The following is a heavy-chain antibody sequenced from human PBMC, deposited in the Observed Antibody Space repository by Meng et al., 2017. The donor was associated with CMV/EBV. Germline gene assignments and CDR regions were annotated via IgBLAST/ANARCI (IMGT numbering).Heavy chain of an antibody. J-gene: IGHJ3*02. CDR2: FIPIYGTA. V-gene: IGHV1-69*05. D-gene: IGHD3-3*01. CDR1: GGSFSSYA. CDR3: ARLFTIFGAVSDAFDI. Sequence: SVKVSCKASGGSFSSYAISWVRQAPGQGLEWMGGFIPIYGTANYAQKFQGRVTITTDESTSTAYMKLSSLRSEDTAVYYCARLFTIFGAVSDAFDIWGQGTMVTVSS.